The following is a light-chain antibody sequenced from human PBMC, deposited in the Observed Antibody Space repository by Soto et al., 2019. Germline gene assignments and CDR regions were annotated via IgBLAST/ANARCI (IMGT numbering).Light chain of an antibody. CDR3: LQSYSTPRT. CDR1: QSISSY. CDR2: AAS. Sequence: DIQMTQSTSSLSASVGDRVTITCRASQSISSYLNWYQQKPGKAPKLLIYAASSLQRGIPSRFSGIGSGTDFTLTISSLQTEEFATYYCLQSYSTPRTFVQVNKLEIK. J-gene: IGKJ2*01. V-gene: IGKV1-39*01.